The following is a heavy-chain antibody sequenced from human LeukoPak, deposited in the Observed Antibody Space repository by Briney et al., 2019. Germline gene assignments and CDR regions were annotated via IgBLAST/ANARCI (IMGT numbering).Heavy chain of an antibody. J-gene: IGHJ4*02. V-gene: IGHV1-8*01. Sequence: VASVKVSCKVFGYTLTELSMHWVRQAPGKGLEWMGWMNPNSGNTGYAQKFQGRVTMTRNTSISTAYMELSSLRSEDTAVYYCARAVAGTTNFDYWGQGTLVTVSS. CDR1: GYTLTELS. CDR2: MNPNSGNT. D-gene: IGHD6-19*01. CDR3: ARAVAGTTNFDY.